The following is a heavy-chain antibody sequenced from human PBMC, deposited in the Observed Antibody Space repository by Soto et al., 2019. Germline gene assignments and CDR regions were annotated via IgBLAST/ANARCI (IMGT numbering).Heavy chain of an antibody. J-gene: IGHJ4*02. D-gene: IGHD3-9*01. CDR2: INSDGSST. CDR3: VREARTHYDILTGYSLGY. V-gene: IGHV3-74*01. CDR1: GFTFSSYW. Sequence: EVQLVESGGGLVQPGGSLRLSCAASGFTFSSYWMHWVRQAPGKGLVWVSRINSDGSSTSYADSVKGRFTISRDNAKNTLYLQMNSLRAEDTAVYYCVREARTHYDILTGYSLGYWGQGTLVTVSS.